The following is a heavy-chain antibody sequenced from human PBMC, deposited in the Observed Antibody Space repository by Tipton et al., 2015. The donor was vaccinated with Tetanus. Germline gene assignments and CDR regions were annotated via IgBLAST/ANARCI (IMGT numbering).Heavy chain of an antibody. CDR2: VFYSGST. J-gene: IGHJ4*02. CDR3: ARGTGDY. CDR1: GGSISSDAHY. D-gene: IGHD1-14*01. Sequence: TLSLTCTVSGGSISSDAHYWSWIRQHPGKGLEWIGYVFYSGSTNYNPSLKSRVTISVDTSKNQFSLKLSSVTAADTAVYYCARGTGDYWGQGTLVTVSS. V-gene: IGHV4-61*08.